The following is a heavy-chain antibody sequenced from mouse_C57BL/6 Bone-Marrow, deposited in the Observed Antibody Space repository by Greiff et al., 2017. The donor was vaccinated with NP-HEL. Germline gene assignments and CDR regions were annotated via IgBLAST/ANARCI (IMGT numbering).Heavy chain of an antibody. CDR1: GYAFSSSW. CDR2: IYPGDGDT. J-gene: IGHJ1*03. Sequence: QVQLQQSGPELVKPGASVKISCKASGYAFSSSWMNWVKQRPGKGLEWIGRIYPGDGDTNYPFPVKGKATLTADKSSSTAYMQHSSLHSEDSAVTFCARWGVYYGSRALDFDVWGTGTTVTVSS. V-gene: IGHV1-82*01. D-gene: IGHD1-1*01. CDR3: ARWGVYYGSRALDFDV.